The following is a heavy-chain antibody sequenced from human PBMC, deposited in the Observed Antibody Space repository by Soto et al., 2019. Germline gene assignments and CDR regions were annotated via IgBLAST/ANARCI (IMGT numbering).Heavy chain of an antibody. J-gene: IGHJ4*02. CDR2: ISSSGTYT. CDR1: GFTFNDYY. V-gene: IGHV3-11*06. D-gene: IGHD6-13*01. CDR3: ARGGAAAAVDF. Sequence: QVQLVESGGGLVKPGGSLRLSCAASGFTFNDYYMTWVRQAPGKGLEWVSFISSSGTYTNYADSVKGRFTISRDFAENSLSLQMNSLRAEDTAVYYCARGGAAAAVDFWGQGTLVTVSS.